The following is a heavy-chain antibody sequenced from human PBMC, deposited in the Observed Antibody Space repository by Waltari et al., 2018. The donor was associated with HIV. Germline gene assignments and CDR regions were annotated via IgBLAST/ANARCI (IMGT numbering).Heavy chain of an antibody. D-gene: IGHD6-13*01. Sequence: EVQLVDSGGGLVQPGGSLRLSCAASGFNFRRNDMSWVRPAPGKGLEWVSTISGGGDTASYADSVKGRFSISRDNSKNTLFLQMNTLRAEDTAVYYCTKDLIATYSSSWAFDYWGRGTRVTVSS. CDR2: ISGGGDTA. CDR1: GFNFRRND. J-gene: IGHJ4*02. V-gene: IGHV3-23*04. CDR3: TKDLIATYSSSWAFDY.